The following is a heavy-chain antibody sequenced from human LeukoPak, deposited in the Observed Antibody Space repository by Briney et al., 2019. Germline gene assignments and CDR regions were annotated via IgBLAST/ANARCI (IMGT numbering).Heavy chain of an antibody. CDR3: ARLTPYYYDSSGYYSGMDV. Sequence: VASVKVSCKASGYTFTTYGISWVRQAPGQGLEWMGWISAYNGNTNYAQKLQGRVTMTTDTSTSTAHMELRSLRSDDTAVYYCARLTPYYYDSSGYYSGMDVWGQGTTVTVSS. CDR1: GYTFTTYG. CDR2: ISAYNGNT. J-gene: IGHJ6*02. D-gene: IGHD3-22*01. V-gene: IGHV1-18*01.